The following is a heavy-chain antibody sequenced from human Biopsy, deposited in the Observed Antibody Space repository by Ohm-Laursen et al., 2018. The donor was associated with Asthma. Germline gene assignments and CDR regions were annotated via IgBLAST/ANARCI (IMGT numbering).Heavy chain of an antibody. Sequence: SGTLSLTCSLSSGSGGYMRSGNYYWGWIRQPPGKGLEWIGSIYYSGTTYYNPSLKSRVSISIDTSKNQFSLKLSSVTAADTAVYYCARAQDYYDSRGYYRSFDYWGQGTLVTVSS. CDR2: IYYSGTT. J-gene: IGHJ4*02. D-gene: IGHD3-22*01. V-gene: IGHV4-39*07. CDR3: ARAQDYYDSRGYYRSFDY. CDR1: SGSGGYMRSGNYY.